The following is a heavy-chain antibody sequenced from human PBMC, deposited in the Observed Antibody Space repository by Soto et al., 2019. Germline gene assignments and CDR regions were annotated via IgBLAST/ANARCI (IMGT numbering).Heavy chain of an antibody. CDR3: ASQTEYSGSYYQDY. D-gene: IGHD1-26*01. V-gene: IGHV4-30-2*01. CDR1: GGSISSGAYS. J-gene: IGHJ4*02. Sequence: SETLSLTCAVSGGSISSGAYSWNWIRQPPGKGLEWIGYIYHGGTTYYTPSLKSRVTMSVDSSKNQFSLKLSSVTAADTAVYYCASQTEYSGSYYQDYWGQGTLVTVS. CDR2: IYHGGTT.